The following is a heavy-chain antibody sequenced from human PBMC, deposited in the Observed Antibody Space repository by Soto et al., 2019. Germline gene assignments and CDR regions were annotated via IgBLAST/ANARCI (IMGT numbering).Heavy chain of an antibody. D-gene: IGHD6-19*01. V-gene: IGHV3-23*01. CDR1: GFTFSSYA. CDR3: AKDYPPHSSSRGWSPYYYYGMDV. Sequence: EVQLLESGGGLVQPGGSLRLSCAASGFTFSSYAMSWVRQAPGKGLEWVSAISGSGGSTYYADSVKGRFTISRDNSKNTLYLQMNSLRAEDTAVYYCAKDYPPHSSSRGWSPYYYYGMDVWGQGTTVTVSS. J-gene: IGHJ6*02. CDR2: ISGSGGST.